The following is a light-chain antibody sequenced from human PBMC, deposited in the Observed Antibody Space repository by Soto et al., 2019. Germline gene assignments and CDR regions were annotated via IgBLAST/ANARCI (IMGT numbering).Light chain of an antibody. CDR1: QSLNIY. Sequence: EIVLTQSPATLSLSPGARTTLSFRATQSLNIYLAWYQQKPGQAPRLLIYDASNRATGIPARFSGSGSGTDFTLTISSVEPEDSAVYYCQQRVNWPTLTFGGGTKVDIK. J-gene: IGKJ4*01. V-gene: IGKV3-11*01. CDR2: DAS. CDR3: QQRVNWPTLT.